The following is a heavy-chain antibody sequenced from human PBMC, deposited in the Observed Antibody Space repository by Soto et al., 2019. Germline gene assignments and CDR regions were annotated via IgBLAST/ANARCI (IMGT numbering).Heavy chain of an antibody. D-gene: IGHD2-21*01. Sequence: EVQLVESGGGLVQPGGSLRLSCAASGLTFSTYWTHWVRQVPGKGLMWVSRIKSDGSITDYADSVRGRFTISRDNEENTLHLQMNRMRVEDTAVYFCVRDGSAYSLAYWGQGTLVTVSS. J-gene: IGHJ4*02. CDR2: IKSDGSIT. CDR1: GLTFSTYW. CDR3: VRDGSAYSLAY. V-gene: IGHV3-74*01.